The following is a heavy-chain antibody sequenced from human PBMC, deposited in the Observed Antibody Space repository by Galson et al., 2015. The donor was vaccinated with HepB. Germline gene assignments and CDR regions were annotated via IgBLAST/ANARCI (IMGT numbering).Heavy chain of an antibody. CDR2: ISGSGGST. CDR1: GFTFSSYA. CDR3: AKDVAYGGNSGVCY. Sequence: SLRLSCAASGFTFSSYAMSWVRQAPGKGLEWVSAISGSGGSTYYADSVKGRFTISRDNSKNTLYLQMNSLRAEDTAVYYCAKDVAYGGNSGVCYWGQGTLVTVSS. D-gene: IGHD4-23*01. V-gene: IGHV3-23*01. J-gene: IGHJ4*02.